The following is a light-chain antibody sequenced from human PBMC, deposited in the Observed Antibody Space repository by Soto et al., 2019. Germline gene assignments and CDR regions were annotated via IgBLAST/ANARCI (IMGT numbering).Light chain of an antibody. J-gene: IGKJ2*01. CDR3: QQYTNWPPYT. CDR2: GAS. CDR1: QSVSTN. V-gene: IGKV3-15*01. Sequence: EIVMTQSPATLSVSPGERATLSCRASQSVSTNLAWYQQKPGQSPRLLIYGASTRATGIPGRFSGSGSETEFTLTISSLQSEDFAVDYCQQYTNWPPYTFGQGTSLEIK.